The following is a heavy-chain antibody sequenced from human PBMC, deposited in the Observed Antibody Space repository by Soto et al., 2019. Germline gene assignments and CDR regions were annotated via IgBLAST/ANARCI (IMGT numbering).Heavy chain of an antibody. D-gene: IGHD3-3*01. CDR3: AKDGYYDFWSGYPFDY. V-gene: IGHV3-23*01. Sequence: GSLRLSCAAPGFPFSSYAMSWVRQAPGKGLEWVSAISGSGGSTYYADSVKGRFTISRDNSKNTLYLQMNSLRAEDTAVYYCAKDGYYDFWSGYPFDYWGQGTLVTVSS. CDR2: ISGSGGST. J-gene: IGHJ4*02. CDR1: GFPFSSYA.